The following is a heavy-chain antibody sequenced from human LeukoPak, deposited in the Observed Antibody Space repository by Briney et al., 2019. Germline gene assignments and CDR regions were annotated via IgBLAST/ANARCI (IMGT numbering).Heavy chain of an antibody. CDR1: GGTFSSYA. D-gene: IGHD3-3*01. Sequence: ASVKVSCKASGGTFSSYAISWVRQAPGQGLEWMGRIIPILGIANYAQKFQGRVTITADKSTSTAYMELSSLRSEDTAVYYCARPMMVDNYEFWSGYYPPYYYYGMDVWGQGTTVTVSS. CDR2: IIPILGIA. J-gene: IGHJ6*02. V-gene: IGHV1-69*04. CDR3: ARPMMVDNYEFWSGYYPPYYYYGMDV.